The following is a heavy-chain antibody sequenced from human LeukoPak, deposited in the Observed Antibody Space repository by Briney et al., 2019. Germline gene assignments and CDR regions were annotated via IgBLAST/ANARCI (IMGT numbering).Heavy chain of an antibody. D-gene: IGHD3-3*01. J-gene: IGHJ2*01. CDR1: GFTFSSYG. V-gene: IGHV3-30*18. CDR3: AKDFFGPAFPNWYFDL. Sequence: PGGSLRLSCAASGFTFSSYGMHWVRQAPGKGLEWVAVISYDGSNKYYADSVKGRFTISRDNSKNTLYLQMNSLRAEDTAVYYCAKDFFGPAFPNWYFDLWGRGTLVTVSS. CDR2: ISYDGSNK.